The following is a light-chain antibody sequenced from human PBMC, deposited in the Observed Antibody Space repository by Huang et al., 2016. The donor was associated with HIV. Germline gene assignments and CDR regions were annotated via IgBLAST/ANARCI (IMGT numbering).Light chain of an antibody. Sequence: DIVMTQSPLSLPVTPGEPASISCRSSQSLLQSNGHNYVNWFVQTLGHSPQLLRYLGSNRASGVPDRFTGSGSGTDFTLKISRVEAEDVGVYYCMQPLQHPWTLGQGTRVEIK. J-gene: IGKJ1*01. CDR3: MQPLQHPWT. V-gene: IGKV2-28*01. CDR2: LGS. CDR1: QSLLQSNGHNY.